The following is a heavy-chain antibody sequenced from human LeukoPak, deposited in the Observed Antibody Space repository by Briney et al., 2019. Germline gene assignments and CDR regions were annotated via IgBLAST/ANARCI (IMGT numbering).Heavy chain of an antibody. V-gene: IGHV3-30*02. Sequence: GGSLRLSCAASGFIFSSHGMHWVRQAPGKGLEWVAFIRYDGSDKNYADSVRGRFTISRDNSKNTLYLQMNSLRAEDTAVYYCAKANASYYDFWSGYSPLGDWGQGTLVTVSS. J-gene: IGHJ4*02. D-gene: IGHD3-3*01. CDR2: IRYDGSDK. CDR1: GFIFSSHG. CDR3: AKANASYYDFWSGYSPLGD.